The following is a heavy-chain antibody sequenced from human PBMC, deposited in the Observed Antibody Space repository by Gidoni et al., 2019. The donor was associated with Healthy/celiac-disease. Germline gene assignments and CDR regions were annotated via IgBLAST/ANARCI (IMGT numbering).Heavy chain of an antibody. CDR2: IGTAGDT. CDR3: ARLGVRGARGGWFDP. J-gene: IGHJ5*02. Sequence: EVQLVESGGGLVQPGGSLRLSCAASGFTFSRYDMHWVRQATGKGLGWVSVIGTAGDTYYPGSVKGRFTISRENAKNSLYLQMNSLRAGDTAVYYCARLGVRGARGGWFDPWGQGTLVTVSS. V-gene: IGHV3-13*01. D-gene: IGHD3-10*01. CDR1: GFTFSRYD.